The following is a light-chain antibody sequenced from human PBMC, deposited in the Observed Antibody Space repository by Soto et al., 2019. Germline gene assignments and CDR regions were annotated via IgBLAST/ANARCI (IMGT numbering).Light chain of an antibody. CDR2: EVS. J-gene: IGLJ2*01. V-gene: IGLV2-14*01. CDR3: CSYTGTTTPR. Sequence: QSALTQPASVSGSPGQSITIACTGSSSDVGGYHYVSWYQQYPGKAPKLVISEVSNRPSGVSHRFSGSKSGHTASLTISGLLAEDEADYYCCSYTGTTTPRFGGGTKLTVL. CDR1: SSDVGGYHY.